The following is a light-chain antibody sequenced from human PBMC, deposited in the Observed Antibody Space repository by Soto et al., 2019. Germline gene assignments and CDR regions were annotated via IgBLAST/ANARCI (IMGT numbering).Light chain of an antibody. CDR1: SSNIGNNY. V-gene: IGLV1-51*01. CDR2: DNN. CDR3: GTWDSSLSAHAV. Sequence: QSVLTQPPSVSAAPGQKVTISCSGSSSNIGNNYVSWYQQLPGTAPKLLIYDNNKRPSGIPDRFSGSKSGTSATLGITGLQTGDEADYYCGTWDSSLSAHAVFGGGTQLTVL. J-gene: IGLJ7*01.